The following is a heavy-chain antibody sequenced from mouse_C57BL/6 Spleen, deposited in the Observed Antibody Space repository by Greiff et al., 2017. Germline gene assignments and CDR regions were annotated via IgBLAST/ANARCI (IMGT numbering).Heavy chain of an antibody. J-gene: IGHJ3*01. CDR2: IDPSDSET. D-gene: IGHD2-2*01. CDR1: GYTFTSYW. CDR3: ARGGGYDGAWFAY. Sequence: QVQLQQPGAELVRPGSSVKLSCKASGYTFTSYWMHWVKQRPIQDLEWIGNIDPSDSETHYNQKFKDKATLTVDKSSSTAYMQLSSLTSEDSAVYYCARGGGYDGAWFAYWGQGTLVTVSA. V-gene: IGHV1-52*01.